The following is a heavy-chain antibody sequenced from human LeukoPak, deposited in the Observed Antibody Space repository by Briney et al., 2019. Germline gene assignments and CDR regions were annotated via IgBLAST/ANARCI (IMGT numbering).Heavy chain of an antibody. Sequence: GGSLRLSCAASGFTFSSYWMSWVRQAPGKGLEWVANINQDGSEKYYVDSAKGRFTISRDNAKNSLYLQVNSLRVEDTALYYCARVGGGDGSGWSTTDYWGQGTLVTISS. D-gene: IGHD6-19*01. CDR3: ARVGGGDGSGWSTTDY. J-gene: IGHJ4*02. CDR2: INQDGSEK. V-gene: IGHV3-7*01. CDR1: GFTFSSYW.